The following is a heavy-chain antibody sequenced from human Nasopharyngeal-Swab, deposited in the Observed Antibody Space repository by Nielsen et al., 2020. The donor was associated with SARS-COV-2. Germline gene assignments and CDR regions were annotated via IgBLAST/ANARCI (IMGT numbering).Heavy chain of an antibody. CDR2: IYWDDDK. D-gene: IGHD6-13*01. J-gene: IGHJ6*03. Sequence: RQAPGKALEWLALIYWDDDKRYSLSLKSRLTITKDTSKNQVVLTMTNMDPVDTATYYCASWYKSWGDYYMDVWGKGTTVTVSS. V-gene: IGHV2-5*02. CDR3: ASWYKSWGDYYMDV.